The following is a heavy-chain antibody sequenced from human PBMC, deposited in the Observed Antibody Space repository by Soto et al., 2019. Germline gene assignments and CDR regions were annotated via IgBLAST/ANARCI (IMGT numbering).Heavy chain of an antibody. J-gene: IGHJ5*02. CDR3: ARDQRPTMVRGAENWFDP. V-gene: IGHV1-3*01. Sequence: QVQLVQSGAEVKKPGASVKVSCKASGYTFTSYAMHWVRQAPGQRLEWMGWINAGNGNTKYSQKFQGRVTITRDTSASTAYMELSSLRSEDTAVYYCARDQRPTMVRGAENWFDPWGQGTLVTVSS. CDR1: GYTFTSYA. D-gene: IGHD3-10*01. CDR2: INAGNGNT.